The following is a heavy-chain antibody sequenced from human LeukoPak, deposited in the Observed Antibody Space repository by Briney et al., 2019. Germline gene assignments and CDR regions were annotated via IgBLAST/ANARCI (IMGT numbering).Heavy chain of an antibody. J-gene: IGHJ4*02. CDR3: AREWDIVATTYGNFDY. CDR1: GYTFTGYY. CDR2: INPNSGGT. Sequence: GASVKVSCKASGYTFTGYYMHWVRQAPGQGLEWMGWINPNSGGTNYAQKFQGRVTMTRDTSISTAYMELSRLRSDDTAVYYCAREWDIVATTYGNFDYWGQGTLVTVSS. D-gene: IGHD5-12*01. V-gene: IGHV1-2*02.